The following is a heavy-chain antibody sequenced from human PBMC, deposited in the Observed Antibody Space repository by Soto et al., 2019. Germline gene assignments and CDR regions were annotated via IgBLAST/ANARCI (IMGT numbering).Heavy chain of an antibody. CDR2: ISGSGGST. CDR1: GFTFSSYA. Sequence: EVQLLESGGGLVQPGGSLRLSCAASGFTFSSYAMNWVRQAPGEGLEWVSVISGSGGSTYYADAVKGRFTISRDNSKNTLYLQMNSLRAEDTAVYYCAKGTVGWYFDLWGRGTLVTVSS. J-gene: IGHJ2*01. V-gene: IGHV3-23*01. D-gene: IGHD4-17*01. CDR3: AKGTVGWYFDL.